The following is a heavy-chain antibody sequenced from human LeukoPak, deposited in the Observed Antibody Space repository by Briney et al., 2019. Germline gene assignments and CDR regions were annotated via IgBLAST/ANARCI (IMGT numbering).Heavy chain of an antibody. CDR3: AKDIGSSSGDY. CDR2: ISWNSGII. D-gene: IGHD6-6*01. CDR1: GFTFDDYA. Sequence: PGRSLRLSCADPGFTFDDYAMHSVRQAPGKGLEWVSGISWNSGIIGYAESVKGRFTISRDNAKISLYLQMNSLRAEDTALYYCAKDIGSSSGDYWGQGTLVTVSS. V-gene: IGHV3-9*01. J-gene: IGHJ4*02.